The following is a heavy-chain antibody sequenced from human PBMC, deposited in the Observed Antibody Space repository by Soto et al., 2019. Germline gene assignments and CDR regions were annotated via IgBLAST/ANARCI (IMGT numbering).Heavy chain of an antibody. CDR1: GFTFSAYW. J-gene: IGHJ6*03. CDR2: IKQDGSVK. V-gene: IGHV3-7*01. D-gene: IGHD2-2*01. CDR3: ARVGPPDIGVAPAALYIYYYMDV. Sequence: GGSLRLSCAASGFTFSAYWMTWVRQAPGKGLEWVANIKQDGSVKYYLDSVTGRFTISRDNAENSLYLELGSLTAEDTGAYFCARVGPPDIGVAPAALYIYYYMDVWGTGTTVTVSS.